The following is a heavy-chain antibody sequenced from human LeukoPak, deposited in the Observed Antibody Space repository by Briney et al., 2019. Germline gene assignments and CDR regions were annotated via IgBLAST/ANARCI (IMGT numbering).Heavy chain of an antibody. J-gene: IGHJ4*02. CDR2: ISSSSSTI. D-gene: IGHD6-19*01. CDR1: GFTFSSYS. CDR3: ARDMGSVWYLPDY. V-gene: IGHV3-48*04. Sequence: GGSLRLSCAASGFTFSSYSMNWVRQAPGKGRGWVSYISSSSSTIYYADSVKGRFTISRDNAKNSLYLQMNSLRADDTAIYYCARDMGSVWYLPDYWGQGTLVTVSS.